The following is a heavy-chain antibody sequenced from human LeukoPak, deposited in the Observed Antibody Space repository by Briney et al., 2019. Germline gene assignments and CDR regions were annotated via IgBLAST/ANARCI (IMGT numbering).Heavy chain of an antibody. CDR2: IYYSGIT. J-gene: IGHJ6*02. CDR1: GGSISSYY. V-gene: IGHV4-59*08. Sequence: SETLSLTCTVSGGSISSYYWSWIRQPPGKGLEWIGYIYYSGITNYNPSLKSRVTISVDTSKNQFSLNLSSVTAADTAVYYCARHLNDRSGYYPMDVWGQGTTVTVSS. CDR3: ARHLNDRSGYYPMDV. D-gene: IGHD3-22*01.